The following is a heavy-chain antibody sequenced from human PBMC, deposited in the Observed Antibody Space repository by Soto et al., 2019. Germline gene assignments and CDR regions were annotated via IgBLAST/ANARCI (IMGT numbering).Heavy chain of an antibody. J-gene: IGHJ6*03. CDR3: ARGVMVDAIPYYYYYFMDA. CDR1: GYTFTSYA. CDR2: INAGNGNT. Sequence: ASVKVSCKASGYTFTSYAMHWVRQAPGQRLEWMGWINAGNGNTKYSQKFQGRVTITRDTSASTAYMELSSLRSEDTAVYYCARGVMVDAIPYYYYYFMDAWGKGTTVT. V-gene: IGHV1-3*01. D-gene: IGHD2-8*01.